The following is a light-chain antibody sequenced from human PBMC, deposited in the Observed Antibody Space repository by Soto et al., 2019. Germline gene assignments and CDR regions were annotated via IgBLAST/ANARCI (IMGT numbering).Light chain of an antibody. CDR1: QSVRRY. CDR3: QQRSDSPSS. CDR2: DAS. Sequence: EIVLTQSPATLSLSPGERATLSCRASQSVRRYLAWYQQKPGQAPRLLIYDASNRAPGIPARFSGSGSGTDFTLTISSLEPEEFAFYYCQQRSDSPSSFGGGTKLQIK. V-gene: IGKV3-11*01. J-gene: IGKJ4*01.